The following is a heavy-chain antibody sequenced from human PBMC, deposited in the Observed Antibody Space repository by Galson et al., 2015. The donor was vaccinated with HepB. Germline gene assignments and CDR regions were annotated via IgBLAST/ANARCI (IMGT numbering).Heavy chain of an antibody. Sequence: SVKVSCKASGYTFTSYAMHWVRQAPGQRLGWMGWINAGNGNTKYSQKFQGRVTITRDTSASTAYMELSSLRSEDTAVYYCARDRRFLEWLFDYWGQGTLVTVSS. V-gene: IGHV1-3*01. D-gene: IGHD3-3*01. J-gene: IGHJ4*02. CDR3: ARDRRFLEWLFDY. CDR1: GYTFTSYA. CDR2: INAGNGNT.